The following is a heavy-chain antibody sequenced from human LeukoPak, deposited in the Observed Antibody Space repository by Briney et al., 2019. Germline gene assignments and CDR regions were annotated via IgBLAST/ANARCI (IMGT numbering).Heavy chain of an antibody. CDR2: IYYSGST. Sequence: SETLSLTCTVSGGSISSYYWSWIRQPPGKGLEWIGYIYYSGSTNYNPSLKSRVTISVDTSKNQFSLKLSSVTAADTAAYYCASRLGSGMDVWGQGTTVTVSS. CDR1: GGSISSYY. J-gene: IGHJ6*02. CDR3: ASRLGSGMDV. V-gene: IGHV4-59*01. D-gene: IGHD3-3*01.